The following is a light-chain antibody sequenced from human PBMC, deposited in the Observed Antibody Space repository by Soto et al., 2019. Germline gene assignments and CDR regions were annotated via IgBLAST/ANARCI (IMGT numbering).Light chain of an antibody. CDR3: QQSYSSPWT. Sequence: DIQVTQSPSSLSASVGDIVKITCLASQSISSYLNWYQQKPGKAPKFLIFAASSLQSWVPSRFSGSGSGTDFTLTISSLQPEDFATYYCQQSYSSPWTGGQGTKGDIK. J-gene: IGKJ1*01. CDR2: AAS. CDR1: QSISSY. V-gene: IGKV1-39*01.